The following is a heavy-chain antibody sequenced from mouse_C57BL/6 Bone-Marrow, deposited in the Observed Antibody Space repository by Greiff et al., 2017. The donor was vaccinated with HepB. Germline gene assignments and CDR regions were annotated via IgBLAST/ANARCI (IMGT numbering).Heavy chain of an antibody. J-gene: IGHJ3*01. V-gene: IGHV1-63*01. CDR2: IYPGGGYT. CDR1: GYTFTNYW. Sequence: ESGAELVRPGTSVKMSCKASGYTFTNYWIGWAKQRPGHGLEWIGDIYPGGGYTNYNEKFKGKATLTADKSSSTAYMQFSSLTSEDSAIYYCARLEVITTVEAWFAYWGQGTLVTVSA. CDR3: ARLEVITTVEAWFAY. D-gene: IGHD1-1*01.